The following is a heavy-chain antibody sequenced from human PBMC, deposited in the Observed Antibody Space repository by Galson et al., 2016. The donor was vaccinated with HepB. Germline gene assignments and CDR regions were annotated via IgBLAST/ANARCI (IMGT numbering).Heavy chain of an antibody. CDR1: GFTFSSYS. V-gene: IGHV3-21*01. CDR2: ISSSSYI. J-gene: IGHJ4*02. D-gene: IGHD6-13*01. Sequence: SLRLSCAGSGFTFSSYSMNWVRQAPGKGLEWVSSISSSSYIYYADSVKGRFTISRDNAKNSLYLQMNSLRAEDTAVYYCARDDSPGIAAAGTTLDYWGQGTLVTVSS. CDR3: ARDDSPGIAAAGTTLDY.